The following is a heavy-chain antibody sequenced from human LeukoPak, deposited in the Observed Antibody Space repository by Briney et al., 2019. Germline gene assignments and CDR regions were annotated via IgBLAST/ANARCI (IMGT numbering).Heavy chain of an antibody. CDR3: ARGLRREQQLLRAFDY. V-gene: IGHV1-8*01. Sequence: GASVRVSCKASGYTFTNYDINWVRQASGQGLEWMGWMNPNSGNTGSAQKFQGRVTMTSNTSISTAYMELNSLRSEDTAVYYCARGLRREQQLLRAFDYWGQGTPVTVSS. D-gene: IGHD6-13*01. J-gene: IGHJ4*02. CDR2: MNPNSGNT. CDR1: GYTFTNYD.